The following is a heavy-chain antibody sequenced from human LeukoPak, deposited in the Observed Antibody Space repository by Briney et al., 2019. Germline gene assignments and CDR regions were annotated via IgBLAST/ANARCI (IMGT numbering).Heavy chain of an antibody. CDR1: GFTFSSYG. J-gene: IGHJ4*02. CDR3: ARDSQSGGYPFDS. D-gene: IGHD1-26*01. CDR2: IKQDGSEK. V-gene: IGHV3-7*01. Sequence: GRSLRLSCAASGFTFSSYGMHWVRQAPGKGLEWVANIKQDGSEKYYVDSVKGRFTISRDNAKHSLYLQMNSLRAEDTAVYYCARDSQSGGYPFDSWGQGTLVTVSS.